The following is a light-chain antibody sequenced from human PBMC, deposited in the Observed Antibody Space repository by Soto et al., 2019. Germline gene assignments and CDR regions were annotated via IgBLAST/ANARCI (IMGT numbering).Light chain of an antibody. Sequence: ELLLTQSPATPSFSPGERATLSRRASQSVSSDLVWYQQKPGQAPRLLIYDASKRATGTPARFSGSGSGTDFTLTISSLEPEDFAVYYCQHRSNWPLTFGGGTKVDI. CDR3: QHRSNWPLT. J-gene: IGKJ4*01. V-gene: IGKV3-11*01. CDR1: QSVSSD. CDR2: DAS.